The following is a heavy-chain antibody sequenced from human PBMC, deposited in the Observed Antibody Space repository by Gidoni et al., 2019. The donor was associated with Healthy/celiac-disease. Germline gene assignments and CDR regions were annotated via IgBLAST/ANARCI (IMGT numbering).Heavy chain of an antibody. J-gene: IGHJ4*02. Sequence: EVQLVESGGGLVQPGGSLRLSCAASGFTFSSYEMNWVRQAPGKGLEWVSYISSSGSTIYYADSVKGRFTISRDNAKNSLYLQMNSLRAEDTAVYYCARGPLVGAIFYWGQGTLVTVSS. D-gene: IGHD1-26*01. V-gene: IGHV3-48*03. CDR2: ISSSGSTI. CDR1: GFTFSSYE. CDR3: ARGPLVGAIFY.